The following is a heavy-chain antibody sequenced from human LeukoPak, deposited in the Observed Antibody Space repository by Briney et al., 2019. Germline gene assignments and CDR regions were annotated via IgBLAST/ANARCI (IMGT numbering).Heavy chain of an antibody. CDR3: ARSVSGYCSSTSCYGPFDY. CDR1: GFTFSSYA. Sequence: GGSLRLSCAASGFTFSSYAMHWVRQAPGKGLEGVAVISYDGSNKYYADSVKGRFTISRDNSKNTLYLQMNSLRAEDTAVYYCARSVSGYCSSTSCYGPFDYWGQGTLVTVSS. J-gene: IGHJ4*02. CDR2: ISYDGSNK. V-gene: IGHV3-30*01. D-gene: IGHD2-2*01.